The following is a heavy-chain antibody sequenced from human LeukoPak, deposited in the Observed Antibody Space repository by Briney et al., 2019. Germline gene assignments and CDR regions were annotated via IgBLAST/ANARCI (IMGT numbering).Heavy chain of an antibody. CDR3: ARAAAETGSFRDNWFDP. D-gene: IGHD3-9*01. CDR1: GFTFSSYW. V-gene: IGHV3-30*03. Sequence: PGGSLRLSCAASGFTFSSYWMSWVRQAPGKGLEWVAVISDDGRIKIYGDSVKGRLTISRDNSKNTLYLQMNSLRGEDTAVYYCARAAAETGSFRDNWFDPWGQGTLVTVSS. CDR2: ISDDGRIK. J-gene: IGHJ5*02.